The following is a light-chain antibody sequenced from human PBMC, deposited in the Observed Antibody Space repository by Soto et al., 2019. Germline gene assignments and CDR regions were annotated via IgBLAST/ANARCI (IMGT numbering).Light chain of an antibody. V-gene: IGLV1-51*02. J-gene: IGLJ3*02. Sequence: QSVLTQPPSVSAAPGQKVTISCSGSGSNIGNNFVSWYQQLPGTAPKLLIYESNQRPPGIPGRFSGSKSGTSATLGITGLQTGDEADYYCGTWDSGLSTVVFGEGTKLTVL. CDR2: ESN. CDR3: GTWDSGLSTVV. CDR1: GSNIGNNF.